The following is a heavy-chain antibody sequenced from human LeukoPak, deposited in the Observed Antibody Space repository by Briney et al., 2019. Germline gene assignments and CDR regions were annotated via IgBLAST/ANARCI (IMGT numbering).Heavy chain of an antibody. V-gene: IGHV4-4*07. D-gene: IGHD2-2*01. CDR3: ANHLACRSHNCPSFDE. CDR1: GGSINNYY. CDR2: ISTTGST. J-gene: IGHJ4*02. Sequence: SETLSLTCTVSGGSINNYYWTWIRQPAGKGLEWIGRISTTGSTNYNPSLKSRVTMSVDTSKNQFSLKLNSVTAADTAVYYCANHLACRSHNCPSFDEWGQGTLVTVSS.